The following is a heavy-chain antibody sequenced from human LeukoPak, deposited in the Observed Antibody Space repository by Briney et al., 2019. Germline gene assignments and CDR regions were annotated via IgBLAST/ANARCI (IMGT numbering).Heavy chain of an antibody. CDR1: GGSISSYY. V-gene: IGHV4-59*01. CDR2: IYYSGST. CDR3: ARCGRTRSFDY. D-gene: IGHD1-14*01. Sequence: SETRSLTCAVSGGSISSYYWSWIRQPPGKGLEWIGYIYYSGSTNYNPSLKSRVTISVDTSKNQFSLKLSSVTAADTAVYYCARCGRTRSFDYWGQGTLVTVSS. J-gene: IGHJ4*02.